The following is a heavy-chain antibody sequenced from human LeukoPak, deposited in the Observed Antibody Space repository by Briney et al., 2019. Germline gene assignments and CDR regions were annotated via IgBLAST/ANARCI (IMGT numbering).Heavy chain of an antibody. Sequence: GASVTVSCTASGYTFTSYAMNWVRQAPGQGLEWMGWINTNTGNPTYAQGFTGRFVFSLDTSVSTAYLQISSLKTEDTAVYYCARESFSVGAAAGFDYWGQGTLVTVSS. J-gene: IGHJ4*02. D-gene: IGHD6-13*01. CDR2: INTNTGNP. V-gene: IGHV7-4-1*02. CDR3: ARESFSVGAAAGFDY. CDR1: GYTFTSYA.